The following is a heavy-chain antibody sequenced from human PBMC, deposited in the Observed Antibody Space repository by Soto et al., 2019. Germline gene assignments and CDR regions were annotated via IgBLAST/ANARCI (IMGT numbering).Heavy chain of an antibody. V-gene: IGHV1-2*04. Sequence: QVQLVQSGAEVKKPGASVKVSCKASGYTFIGYGINWVRQAPGQGLEWMGWINPNSGGAKYSQKFQAWVTMTSDTSISTAYMELSRLKSDDTAVYCCARTGGGYDLGDYWGQGTLVTVSS. J-gene: IGHJ4*02. D-gene: IGHD5-12*01. CDR1: GYTFIGYG. CDR2: INPNSGGA. CDR3: ARTGGGYDLGDY.